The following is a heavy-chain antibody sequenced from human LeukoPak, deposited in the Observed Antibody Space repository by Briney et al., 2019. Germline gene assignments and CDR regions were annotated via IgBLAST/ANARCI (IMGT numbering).Heavy chain of an antibody. CDR3: ARDRSGVTALDC. CDR1: GFTFNSYA. Sequence: GGSLRLSCAASGFTFNSYAMGWVRQAPGKGLEWVSAISGSGGRTYYADSVKGRFTISRDNSKNTLYLHMNSLRAEDTAFYYCARDRSGVTALDCWGQGTLVTVSS. V-gene: IGHV3-23*01. J-gene: IGHJ4*02. CDR2: ISGSGGRT. D-gene: IGHD2-21*02.